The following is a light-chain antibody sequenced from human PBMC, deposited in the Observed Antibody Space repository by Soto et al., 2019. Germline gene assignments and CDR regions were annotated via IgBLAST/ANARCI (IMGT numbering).Light chain of an antibody. V-gene: IGLV2-14*01. CDR3: SSFTSSTVYV. J-gene: IGLJ1*01. CDR2: EVS. CDR1: SSDVGTYNY. Sequence: QSVLTQPASVSGSPGQSVTISCTGTSSDVGTYNYVSWYQQHPGKAPKLIIYEVSDRPSGVSNRFSGSRSGNTASLTISGLQSDDEADYYCSSFTSSTVYVFGTGTKLTVL.